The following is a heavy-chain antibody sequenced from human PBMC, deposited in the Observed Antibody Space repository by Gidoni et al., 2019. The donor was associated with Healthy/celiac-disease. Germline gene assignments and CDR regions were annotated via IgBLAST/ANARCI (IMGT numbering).Heavy chain of an antibody. CDR1: GFTFGDYA. Sequence: EVQLVESGGGLVKPGRSLRLSCTASGFTFGDYAMSWFRQAPGKGLEWVGFIRSKAYGGTTEYAASVKGRFTISRDGSKSIAYLQMNSLKTEDTAVYYCTRDLAYYYGSGSYSTQIFDYWGQGTLVTVSS. D-gene: IGHD3-10*01. V-gene: IGHV3-49*05. CDR3: TRDLAYYYGSGSYSTQIFDY. J-gene: IGHJ4*02. CDR2: IRSKAYGGTT.